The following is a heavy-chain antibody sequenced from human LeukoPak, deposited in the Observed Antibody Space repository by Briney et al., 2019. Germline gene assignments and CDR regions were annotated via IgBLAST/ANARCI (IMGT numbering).Heavy chain of an antibody. CDR3: ARNYYDSSGSYYFDS. CDR1: GFTFSSFA. Sequence: GGSLRLSCAASGFTFSSFAMGWVRQAPGKGLEWVSRVSGDGAVTYYADSVRGRFTISRDNSRNTLYLQMNSLRAEDTALYYCARNYYDSSGSYYFDSWGQGTLVTVSS. J-gene: IGHJ4*02. D-gene: IGHD3-22*01. CDR2: VSGDGAVT. V-gene: IGHV3-23*01.